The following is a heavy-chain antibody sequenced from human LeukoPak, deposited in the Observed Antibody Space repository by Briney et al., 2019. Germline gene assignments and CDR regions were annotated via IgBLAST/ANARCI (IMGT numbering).Heavy chain of an antibody. V-gene: IGHV1-3*01. D-gene: IGHD2-2*01. Sequence: GASVKVSCKASGYTFTSYAMHWVRQAPGQRLEWMGRINAGNGNTKYSQKFQGRVTITRDTSASTAYMELSSLRSEDTAVYYCARRVVVPAAIVDWFDPWGQGTLVTVSS. CDR3: ARRVVVPAAIVDWFDP. J-gene: IGHJ5*02. CDR1: GYTFTSYA. CDR2: INAGNGNT.